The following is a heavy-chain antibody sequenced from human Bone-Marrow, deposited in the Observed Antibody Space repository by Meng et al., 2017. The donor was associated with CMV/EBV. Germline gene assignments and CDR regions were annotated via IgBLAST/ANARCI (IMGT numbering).Heavy chain of an antibody. J-gene: IGHJ6*02. CDR2: IYYSGST. CDR3: ARGRGYQLLYKYYYYYGMDV. CDR1: GGSISSSNW. V-gene: IGHV4-39*01. Sequence: SETLSLTCAVSGGSISSSNWWSWVRQPPGKGLEWIGSIYYSGSTYYNPSLKSRVTISVDTSKNQFSLKLSSVTAADTAVYYCARGRGYQLLYKYYYYYGMDVWGQGTTVTVSS. D-gene: IGHD2-2*02.